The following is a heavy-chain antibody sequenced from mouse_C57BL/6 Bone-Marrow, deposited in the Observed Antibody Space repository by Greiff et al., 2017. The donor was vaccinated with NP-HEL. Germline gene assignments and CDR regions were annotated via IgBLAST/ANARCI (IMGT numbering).Heavy chain of an antibody. CDR3: ALLRDY. J-gene: IGHJ4*01. CDR2: IYPRSGNT. CDR1: GYTFTSYG. Sequence: VKLMESGAELARPGASVKLSCKASGYTFTSYGISWVKQRPGQGLEWIGEIYPRSGNTYYNEKFKGKATLTADKSSSTAYMELRSLTSEDSAVYFCALLRDYWGQGTSVTVSS. V-gene: IGHV1-81*01.